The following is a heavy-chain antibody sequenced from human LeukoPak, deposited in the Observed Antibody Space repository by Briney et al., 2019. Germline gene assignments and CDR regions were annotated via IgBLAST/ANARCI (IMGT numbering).Heavy chain of an antibody. J-gene: IGHJ6*02. V-gene: IGHV3-9*01. D-gene: IGHD3-10*01. CDR1: GFTFDDYA. Sequence: GGSLRLSCAASGFTFDDYAMHWVRHAPGKGLEWVSGISWNSGSIGYADSVKGRFTISRDNAKNSLYLQMNSLRAEDTALYYCAKDIRRRPTRTYYYYYGMDVWGQGTTVTVSS. CDR3: AKDIRRRPTRTYYYYYGMDV. CDR2: ISWNSGSI.